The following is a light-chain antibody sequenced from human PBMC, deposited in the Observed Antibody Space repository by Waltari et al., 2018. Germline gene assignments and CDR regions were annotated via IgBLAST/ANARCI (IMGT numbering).Light chain of an antibody. Sequence: DIQMTQSPSTLSASVGDRVIITCRASQSVNSWLAWYQQKPGKAPKLLIYKASTLKNGVPSRFSGSGSGTEFNLTINNLQPDDFAAYYCQQYNVYSEFTFGPGTTVDIK. V-gene: IGKV1-5*03. CDR1: QSVNSW. CDR2: KAS. CDR3: QQYNVYSEFT. J-gene: IGKJ3*01.